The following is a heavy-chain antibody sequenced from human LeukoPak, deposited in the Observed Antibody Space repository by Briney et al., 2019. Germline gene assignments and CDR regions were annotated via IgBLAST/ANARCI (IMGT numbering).Heavy chain of an antibody. Sequence: ASVTVSCKASGYTFSSYDINWVRQAPGQGLEWMGWMNPNSGNTGYAQELQGRVAMTRDTSISTAYMELSSLISDDTAVYYCTRGGTIYDTILEDPFDIWGQATMVTVSS. CDR2: MNPNSGNT. CDR1: GYTFSSYD. D-gene: IGHD3-22*01. CDR3: TRGGTIYDTILEDPFDI. J-gene: IGHJ3*02. V-gene: IGHV1-8*01.